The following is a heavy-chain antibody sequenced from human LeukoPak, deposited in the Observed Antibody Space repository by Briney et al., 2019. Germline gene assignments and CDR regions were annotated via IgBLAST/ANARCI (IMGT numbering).Heavy chain of an antibody. D-gene: IGHD3-10*01. V-gene: IGHV3-30*18. CDR2: ISYDGSNK. Sequence: GGSLRLSCAASGFTFSSYGMHWVRQAPGKGLEWVAVISYDGSNKYYADSVKGRFTISRDNSKNTLYLQMNSLRAEDTAVYYCAKGESLRYYYGGHWGQGTLVTVSS. CDR1: GFTFSSYG. J-gene: IGHJ4*02. CDR3: AKGESLRYYYGGH.